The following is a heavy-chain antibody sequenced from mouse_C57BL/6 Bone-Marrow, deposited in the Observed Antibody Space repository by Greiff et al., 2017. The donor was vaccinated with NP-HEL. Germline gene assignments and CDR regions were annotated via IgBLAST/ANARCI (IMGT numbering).Heavy chain of an antibody. Sequence: DVMLVESGGGLVKPGGSLKLSCAASGFTFSDYGMHWVRQAPEKGLEWVAYISSASSTIYYADTVKGRFTISTDNAKTTLLLQMTSMRAEDTAMYYCERGENYDYSYDFDYWGQGTTLTVSS. J-gene: IGHJ2*01. CDR1: GFTFSDYG. D-gene: IGHD2-4*01. V-gene: IGHV5-17*01. CDR3: ERGENYDYSYDFDY. CDR2: ISSASSTI.